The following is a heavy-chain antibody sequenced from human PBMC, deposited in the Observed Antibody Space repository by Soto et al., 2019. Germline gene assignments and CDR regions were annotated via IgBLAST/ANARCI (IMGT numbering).Heavy chain of an antibody. D-gene: IGHD2-15*01. V-gene: IGHV1-18*01. Sequence: ASVKVSCKASGYTFTSYGISWVRQAPGQGLEWMGWISAYNGNTNYAQKLQGRVTMTTDTSTSTAYMELRSLRSDDTAVYYCARDRGPYCSGGSCYANSPFASWGQGTLVPVSS. CDR1: GYTFTSYG. J-gene: IGHJ4*02. CDR2: ISAYNGNT. CDR3: ARDRGPYCSGGSCYANSPFAS.